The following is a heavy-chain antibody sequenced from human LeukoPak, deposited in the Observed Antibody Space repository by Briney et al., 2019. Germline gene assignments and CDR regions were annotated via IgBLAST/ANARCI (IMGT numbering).Heavy chain of an antibody. CDR3: ARDLLGELRHY. CDR1: GFTFSSYS. D-gene: IGHD1-26*01. J-gene: IGHJ4*02. CDR2: ISGSSSTI. Sequence: GGPLRLSCAASGFTFSSYSMNWVRQAPGKGLEGVSYISGSSSTIYYADSVKGRFTISRDNAKNSLYLQMNSLRAEDTAVYYCARDLLGELRHYWGQGTLVTVSS. V-gene: IGHV3-48*04.